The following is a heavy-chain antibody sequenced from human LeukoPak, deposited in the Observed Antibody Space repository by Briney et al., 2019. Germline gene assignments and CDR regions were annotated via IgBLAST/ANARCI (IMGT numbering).Heavy chain of an antibody. CDR1: GFTFSSYG. CDR2: IRYDGSNK. Sequence: GGSLRLSCAASGFTFSSYGMHWVRQAPGKGLEWVAFIRYDGSNKYYADSVKGRFTISRDNSKNTLYLQMNSLRAEDTAVYYCAKMPPDYYDSSGLAYWGQGTLVTVSS. J-gene: IGHJ4*02. V-gene: IGHV3-30*02. D-gene: IGHD3-22*01. CDR3: AKMPPDYYDSSGLAY.